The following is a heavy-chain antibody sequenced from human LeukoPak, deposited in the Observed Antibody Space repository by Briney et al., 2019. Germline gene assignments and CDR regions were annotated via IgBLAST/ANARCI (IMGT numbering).Heavy chain of an antibody. CDR2: IYTSGST. CDR3: ARGSVVVPAATSHYYYYMDV. D-gene: IGHD2-2*01. Sequence: SETLSLTCTVSGGSISSYYWSWIRQPAGKGLEWIGRIYTSGSTNYTPSLKSRVTMSVDTSKNQFSLKLSSVTAADTAVYYCARGSVVVPAATSHYYYYMDVWGKGTTVTVSS. CDR1: GGSISSYY. J-gene: IGHJ6*03. V-gene: IGHV4-4*07.